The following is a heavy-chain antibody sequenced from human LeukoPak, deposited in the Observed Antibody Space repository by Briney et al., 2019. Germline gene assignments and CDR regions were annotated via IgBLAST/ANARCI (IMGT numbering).Heavy chain of an antibody. D-gene: IGHD1-26*01. CDR3: ARRGLGSGSYKGFDY. CDR1: GGSLSSYY. J-gene: IGHJ4*02. CDR2: IYTSGST. Sequence: SETLSLTCTVSGGSLSSYYWSWIRQPAGKGLEWIGRIYTSGSTNYNPSLKSRVTISVDTSKNQFSLKLSSVTAADTAVYYCARRGLGSGSYKGFDYWGQGTLVTVSS. V-gene: IGHV4-4*07.